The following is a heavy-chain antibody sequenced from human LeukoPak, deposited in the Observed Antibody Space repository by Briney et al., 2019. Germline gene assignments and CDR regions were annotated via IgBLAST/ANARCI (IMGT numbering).Heavy chain of an antibody. CDR3: ARLLGPMIARGYFDY. CDR1: EYIFTSYW. V-gene: IGHV5-51*01. J-gene: IGHJ4*02. CDR2: IYPGDSDT. Sequence: GESLKISCKGSEYIFTSYWIGWVRQMPGKGLEWMGIIYPGDSDTRYSPSFQGQVTISADKSISTACLQWSSLKASDTAMYYCARLLGPMIARGYFDYWGQGTLVTVSS. D-gene: IGHD3-22*01.